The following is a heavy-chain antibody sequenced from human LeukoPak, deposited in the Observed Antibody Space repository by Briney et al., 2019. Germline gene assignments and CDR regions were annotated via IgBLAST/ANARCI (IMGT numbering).Heavy chain of an antibody. Sequence: PSETLSLTCTVSGGSISSYYWSWIRPPPGKGLEWIGYIYYSGSTNYNPSLKSRVTISVDTSKNQFSLKLSSVTAADTAVYYCARADYSNYDAIDYWGQGTLVTVSS. CDR1: GGSISSYY. V-gene: IGHV4-59*01. J-gene: IGHJ4*02. CDR3: ARADYSNYDAIDY. D-gene: IGHD4-11*01. CDR2: IYYSGST.